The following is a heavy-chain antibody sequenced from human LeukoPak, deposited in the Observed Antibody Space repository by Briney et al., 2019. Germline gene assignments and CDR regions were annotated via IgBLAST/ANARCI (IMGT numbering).Heavy chain of an antibody. CDR1: GGSISIGGYY. CDR2: IFYNRNT. CDR3: VRNFDSYNAFDI. V-gene: IGHV4-31*03. Sequence: SETLSLTCTVSGGSISIGGYYWSWIRQHRGKGLEWIGYIFYNRNTYYNPSLKSRLTISGDTSENQFSLKLSSVTAEDTAVYYCVRNFDSYNAFDIWGQGTMVTVSS. J-gene: IGHJ3*02. D-gene: IGHD3-22*01.